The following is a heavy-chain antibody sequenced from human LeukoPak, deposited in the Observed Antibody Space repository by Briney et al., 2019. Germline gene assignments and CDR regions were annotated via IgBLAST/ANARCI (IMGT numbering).Heavy chain of an antibody. Sequence: ASVKVSCKASGYTFTSYYMHWVRQAPGQGLEWMGIINPSGGSTSYAQKFQGRVTMTRDTSTSTVYMELSSLRSDDTAVYYCASLYGQYYYMDVWGKGTTVTVSS. J-gene: IGHJ6*03. CDR2: INPSGGST. CDR1: GYTFTSYY. V-gene: IGHV1-46*01. D-gene: IGHD2/OR15-2a*01. CDR3: ASLYGQYYYMDV.